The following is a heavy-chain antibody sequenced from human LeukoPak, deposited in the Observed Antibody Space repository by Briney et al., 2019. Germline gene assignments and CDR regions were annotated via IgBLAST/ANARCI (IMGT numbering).Heavy chain of an antibody. CDR1: GFTVSSNY. CDR3: AREPLLSEYYFDY. D-gene: IGHD3-10*01. V-gene: IGHV3-53*01. Sequence: PGGSLRLSCAASGFTVSSNYMSWVRQAPGKGLEWGSAICSGGSTYYADSVKGRFTISRDTSKNALYLQMNSLRAEDTAVYYCAREPLLSEYYFDYWGQGTLVTVSS. CDR2: ICSGGST. J-gene: IGHJ4*02.